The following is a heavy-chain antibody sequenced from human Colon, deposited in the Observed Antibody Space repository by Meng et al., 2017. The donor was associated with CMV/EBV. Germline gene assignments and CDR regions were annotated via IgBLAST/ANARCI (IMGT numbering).Heavy chain of an antibody. V-gene: IGHV3-43*01. CDR1: GFKLGDYT. J-gene: IGHJ4*02. CDR3: ARGVIAVGQRHYFDH. Sequence: GESLKISCVASGFKLGDYTMHWVRQAPGKGLEWVSFITWDGGRTYYADSVKGRFTISRDTPKNTLFLQLNSLRAEDTAVYYCARGVIAVGQRHYFDHWGQGTLVTVSS. D-gene: IGHD6-19*01. CDR2: ITWDGGRT.